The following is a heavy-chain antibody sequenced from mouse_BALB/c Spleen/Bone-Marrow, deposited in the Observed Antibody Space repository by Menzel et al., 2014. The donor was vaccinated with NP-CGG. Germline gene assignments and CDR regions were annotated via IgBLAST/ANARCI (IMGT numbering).Heavy chain of an antibody. CDR2: IDPANGNT. CDR1: GFNIKDTY. J-gene: IGHJ3*01. CDR3: APYYYGSSLFAY. V-gene: IGHV14-3*02. D-gene: IGHD1-1*01. Sequence: EVQRVESGAELVKPGASVKLSCTASGFNIKDTYMHWVKQRPEQSLEWIGRIDPANGNTKYDPKFQGKATITADTSSNTAYLQLSSLTSEDTAVYYCAPYYYGSSLFAYWGQGTLVTVSA.